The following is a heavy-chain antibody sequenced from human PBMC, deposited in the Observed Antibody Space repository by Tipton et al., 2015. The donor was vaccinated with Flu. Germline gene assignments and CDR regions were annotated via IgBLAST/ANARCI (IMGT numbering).Heavy chain of an antibody. CDR1: GYSIGSGYF. J-gene: IGHJ2*01. CDR2: IYHSGST. CDR3: ARDHEWRNRYFDL. Sequence: GLVKPSETLSLTCAGSGYSIGSGYFWGWIRQPPGKGLEWIGSIYHSGSTFYNPSLKSRVTISLDTSKNQFSLKLHAVTAADTAVYYCARDHEWRNRYFDLWGRGTLVAVSS. D-gene: IGHD1-14*01. V-gene: IGHV4-38-2*02.